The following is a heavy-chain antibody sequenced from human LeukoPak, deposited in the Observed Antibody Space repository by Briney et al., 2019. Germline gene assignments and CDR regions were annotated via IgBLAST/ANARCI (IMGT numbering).Heavy chain of an antibody. V-gene: IGHV4-4*02. CDR3: ARLNADYGYYGPHDAFDI. CDR1: GDSISTPHW. Sequence: SETLSLTCDVSGDSISTPHWWSWVRQPPGRGLEWIGEIFHSGRVNYIPSLQSRVTISLDKSKNQISLEVNSVTAADTAVYYCARLNADYGYYGPHDAFDIWGQGTLVAVSS. D-gene: IGHD4-17*01. J-gene: IGHJ3*02. CDR2: IFHSGRV.